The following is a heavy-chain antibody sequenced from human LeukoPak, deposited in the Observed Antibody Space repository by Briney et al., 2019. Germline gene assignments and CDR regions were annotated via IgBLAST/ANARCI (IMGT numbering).Heavy chain of an antibody. V-gene: IGHV4-59*01. J-gene: IGHJ6*02. CDR2: IYYSGST. CDR1: GGSISSYY. D-gene: IGHD1-1*01. CDR3: ARLLDPGIDV. Sequence: NPSETLSLTCTVSGGSISSYYWSWIRQPPREGLEWIGYIYYSGSTNYNPSLKSRVTISVDTSKNQFSLKLSSVTAADTAVYYCARLLDPGIDVWGQGTTVTVSS.